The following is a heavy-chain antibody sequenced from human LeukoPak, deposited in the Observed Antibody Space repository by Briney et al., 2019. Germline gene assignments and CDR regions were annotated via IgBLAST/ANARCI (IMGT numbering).Heavy chain of an antibody. J-gene: IGHJ4*02. CDR2: INPNSGGT. CDR3: ARDLSGNVDTAMVFDY. CDR1: GYTFTGYY. Sequence: ASVTVSCTASGYTFTGYYMHWVRQAPGQGLEWMGWINPNSGGTNYAQKFQGWVTMTRDTSISTAYMELSRLRSDDTAVYYCARDLSGNVDTAMVFDYWGQGTLVTVSS. D-gene: IGHD5-18*01. V-gene: IGHV1-2*04.